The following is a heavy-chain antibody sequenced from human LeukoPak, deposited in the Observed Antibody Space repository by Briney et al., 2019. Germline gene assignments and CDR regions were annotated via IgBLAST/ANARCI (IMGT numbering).Heavy chain of an antibody. CDR1: GFILTRFW. CDR2: INPDGTKT. D-gene: IGHD3-3*01. CDR3: ATAPASVDSS. J-gene: IGHJ4*02. V-gene: IGHV3-7*01. Sequence: GGSLGLSCAASGFILTRFWLTWVRQSPGKGLEWVANINPDGTKTTYVDSVEGRFAISRDNAKNSVFLLMTSLRAEDTAMYYCATAPASVDSSRGQGTLVAVSS.